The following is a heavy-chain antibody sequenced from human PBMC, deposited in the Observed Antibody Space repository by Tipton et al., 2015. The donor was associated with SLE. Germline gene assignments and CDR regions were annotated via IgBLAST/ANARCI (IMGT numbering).Heavy chain of an antibody. Sequence: SGFTFSTYDMNWVRQAPGKGLEWIGYIYYKGSTDYKSSLKSRLTISIDTSKNQVSLKLTSVTAADTAVYYCARAPLFGVVTVRGPFDYWGQGTLVTVSS. D-gene: IGHD3-3*01. V-gene: IGHV4-59*12. J-gene: IGHJ4*02. CDR2: IYYKGST. CDR1: GFTFSTYD. CDR3: ARAPLFGVVTVRGPFDY.